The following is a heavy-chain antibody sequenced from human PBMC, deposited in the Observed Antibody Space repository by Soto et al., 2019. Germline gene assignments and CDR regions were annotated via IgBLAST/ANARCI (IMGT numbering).Heavy chain of an antibody. Sequence: QVQLVQSGAEVKKPGASVKVSCKASGYTFTSYYMHWVRQAPGQGLEWMGIINPSGGSTSYAQKCQGRVTMTRDTSTSTVYMELSSLRSEDTAVYYCARAMNQGYCSGGSCYVYYYGMDVWGQGTTVTVSS. CDR3: ARAMNQGYCSGGSCYVYYYGMDV. D-gene: IGHD2-15*01. CDR1: GYTFTSYY. J-gene: IGHJ6*02. CDR2: INPSGGST. V-gene: IGHV1-46*01.